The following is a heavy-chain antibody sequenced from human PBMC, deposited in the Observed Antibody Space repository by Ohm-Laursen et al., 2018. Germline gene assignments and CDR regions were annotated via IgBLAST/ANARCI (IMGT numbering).Heavy chain of an antibody. Sequence: GTLSLTCAVSGYSISSGYYWGWIRQPPGKGLEWIGSIYHSGTTYYNPSLKSRVTISVDTSKNQFSLKLSSVTAADTAVYYCARDLQVPLSWGQGTLVTVSS. CDR1: GYSISSGYY. J-gene: IGHJ4*02. CDR3: ARDLQVPLS. D-gene: IGHD5/OR15-5a*01. V-gene: IGHV4-38-2*02. CDR2: IYHSGTT.